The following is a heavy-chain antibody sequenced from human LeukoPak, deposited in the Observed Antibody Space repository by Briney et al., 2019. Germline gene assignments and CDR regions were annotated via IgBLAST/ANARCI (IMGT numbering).Heavy chain of an antibody. CDR2: ISYDASNE. V-gene: IGHV3-30-3*01. CDR1: GFTFSNYA. Sequence: PGGSLRLSCAASGFTFSNYALHWVRQAPGKGLEWVAFISYDASNEYYADSVKGRFTISRDNSKNTLYLQMNSLRAEDTAVYYCARGVDTRGWPDYWGQGTLVTVSS. D-gene: IGHD6-19*01. CDR3: ARGVDTRGWPDY. J-gene: IGHJ4*02.